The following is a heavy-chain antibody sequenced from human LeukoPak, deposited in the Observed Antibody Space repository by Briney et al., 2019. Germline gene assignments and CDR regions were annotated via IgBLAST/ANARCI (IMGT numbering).Heavy chain of an antibody. V-gene: IGHV4-59*05. J-gene: IGHJ3*02. CDR3: ARLYSGSRPTNAFDI. CDR2: IYYSGST. Sequence: KPSETLSLTCTVSGGSISSYYWSWIRQPPGKGLEWIGSIYYSGSTYYNPSLKSRVTISVDTSKNQFSLKLSSVTAADTAVYYCARLYSGSRPTNAFDIWGQGTMVTVSS. D-gene: IGHD1-26*01. CDR1: GGSISSYY.